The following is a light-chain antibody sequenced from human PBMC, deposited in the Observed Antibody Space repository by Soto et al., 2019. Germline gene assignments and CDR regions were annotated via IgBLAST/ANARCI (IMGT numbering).Light chain of an antibody. CDR2: AVT. Sequence: QSALTQPLSVSGSPGQSVTISCTGTSSDVGGYNYVSWYQQYPGKAPKVMIYAVTRRPSGVPDRISGSKSGNTASLTISGLQAEDEADYYCCSYAGSYTHYVFGTGTKVTVL. J-gene: IGLJ1*01. V-gene: IGLV2-11*01. CDR3: CSYAGSYTHYV. CDR1: SSDVGGYNY.